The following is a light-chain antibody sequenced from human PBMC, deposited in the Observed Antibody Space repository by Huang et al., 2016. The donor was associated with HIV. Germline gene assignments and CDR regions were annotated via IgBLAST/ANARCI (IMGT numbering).Light chain of an antibody. CDR1: QTISSW. J-gene: IGKJ1*01. Sequence: DIQMTQSPSTLSASVGDRVTITCRASQTISSWLAWYRQKPGKAPKLLIYKASDLESGVPSRFSGSGSGTEFTLTITSLQPDDFGTYYCQQYNTYPWTLGQGTKVEIK. CDR3: QQYNTYPWT. CDR2: KAS. V-gene: IGKV1-5*03.